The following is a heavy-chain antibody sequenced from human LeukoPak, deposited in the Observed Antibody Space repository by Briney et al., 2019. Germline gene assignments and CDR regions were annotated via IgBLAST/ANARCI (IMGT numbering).Heavy chain of an antibody. Sequence: PGGSLRLSCAASGFTFSSFAMSWVRQAPGKGLEWVSAVTGSGSATDYADFVKGRFTISRDNSKNTLYLQMNSLRAEDTAVYYCVKRFGESYGHFDYWGQGTLVTVSS. CDR3: VKRFGESYGHFDY. J-gene: IGHJ4*02. CDR1: GFTFSSFA. D-gene: IGHD1-26*01. V-gene: IGHV3-23*01. CDR2: VTGSGSAT.